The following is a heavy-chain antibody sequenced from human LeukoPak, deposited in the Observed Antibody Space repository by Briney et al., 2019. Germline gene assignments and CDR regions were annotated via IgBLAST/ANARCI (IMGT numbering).Heavy chain of an antibody. Sequence: GGSLRLSCAASGFTFSSYWMSWVRQAPGKGLEWVSSISSSSSYIYYADSVKGRFTISRDNAKNSLYLQMNSLRAEDTAVYYCARTRIAAQNWFDPWGQGTLVTVSS. V-gene: IGHV3-21*01. CDR3: ARTRIAAQNWFDP. CDR2: ISSSSSYI. CDR1: GFTFSSYW. D-gene: IGHD6-6*01. J-gene: IGHJ5*02.